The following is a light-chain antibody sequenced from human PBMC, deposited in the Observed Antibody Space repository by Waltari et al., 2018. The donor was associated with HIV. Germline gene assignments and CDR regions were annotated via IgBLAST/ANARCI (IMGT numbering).Light chain of an antibody. J-gene: IGLJ2*01. V-gene: IGLV2-8*01. CDR2: EVT. CDR1: HADITVYNY. Sequence: QSARTHPPPSSGSPGPSVNIACPRAHADITVYNYGSWYQQHSGRPPKLIIFEVTKRPSGVPDRFSGSKSGNTASLFVSGLQPEDEATYFCSSFAGTHKLFGGGTKLTVL. CDR3: SSFAGTHKL.